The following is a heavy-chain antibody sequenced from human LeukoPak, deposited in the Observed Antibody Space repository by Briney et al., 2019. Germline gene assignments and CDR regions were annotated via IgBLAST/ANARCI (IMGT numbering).Heavy chain of an antibody. V-gene: IGHV3-21*01. CDR1: GFTFSTYT. Sequence: GGSLRLSCAASGFTFSTYTLNWVTQAPGKGLEWVSTISSSSSYIYYGDSVKGRFTISRYNSKNSLYLQMNSLRAEDTAVYYCARAPYDSTGYEPPLAFDIWGPGTMVTVSS. CDR3: ARAPYDSTGYEPPLAFDI. J-gene: IGHJ3*02. CDR2: ISSSSSYI. D-gene: IGHD3-22*01.